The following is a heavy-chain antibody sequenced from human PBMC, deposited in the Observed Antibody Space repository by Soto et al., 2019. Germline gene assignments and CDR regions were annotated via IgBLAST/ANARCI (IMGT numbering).Heavy chain of an antibody. CDR3: GRSFLSGSDY. V-gene: IGHV3-49*04. Sequence: GGSLRLSCTVSGFTFRDYAVNWARQAPGKGLEWVGFIRSKAYGEIPEYAASVKGRFTIFRDDSKAIAYLQMNSLKTEDTAVYYCGRSFLSGSDYWGQGTLVTVSS. D-gene: IGHD3-3*01. CDR1: GFTFRDYA. J-gene: IGHJ4*02. CDR2: IRSKAYGEIP.